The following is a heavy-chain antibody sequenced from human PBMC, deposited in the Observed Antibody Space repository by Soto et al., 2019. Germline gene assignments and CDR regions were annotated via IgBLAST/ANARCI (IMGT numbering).Heavy chain of an antibody. CDR1: GNSISSYY. V-gene: IGHV4-59*12. Sequence: SETLSLTCTVSGNSISSYYCSWIRKPPEKGLERIGYIYYSESTYYNTSLKSRVTISVDRSKNQFSLKLSSVSASDTAVYYCARERELSIFDYWGQGTLVTVSS. CDR3: ARERELSIFDY. D-gene: IGHD2-15*01. J-gene: IGHJ4*02. CDR2: IYYSEST.